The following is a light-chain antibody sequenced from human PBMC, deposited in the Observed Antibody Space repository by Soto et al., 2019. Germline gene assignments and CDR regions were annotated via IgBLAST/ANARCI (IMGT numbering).Light chain of an antibody. CDR3: QSYDSSLPVV. J-gene: IGLJ2*01. CDR1: SSNIGAGYD. V-gene: IGLV1-40*01. CDR2: GNS. Sequence: QSVLTQPPSVSGAPGQRLTISCTGSSSNIGAGYDVQWYQQLPGTAPKLLIYGNSNRPSGVPDRFSGSKSGTSASLAITGLQAEDEADYYCQSYDSSLPVVFGGGTKLTVL.